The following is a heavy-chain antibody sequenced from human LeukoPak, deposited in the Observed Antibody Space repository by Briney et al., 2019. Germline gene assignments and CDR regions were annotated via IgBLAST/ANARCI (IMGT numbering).Heavy chain of an antibody. CDR3: AKEPYYGSGSYYNVGAFDI. J-gene: IGHJ3*02. V-gene: IGHV3-30*02. Sequence: GGSLRLSCAASGFTFSSYSMIWVRQAPGKGLEWVAFIRYDGSNKYYADSVKGRFTISRDNSKNTLYLQMNSLRAEDTAVYYCAKEPYYGSGSYYNVGAFDIWGQGTMVTVSS. CDR2: IRYDGSNK. CDR1: GFTFSSYS. D-gene: IGHD3-10*01.